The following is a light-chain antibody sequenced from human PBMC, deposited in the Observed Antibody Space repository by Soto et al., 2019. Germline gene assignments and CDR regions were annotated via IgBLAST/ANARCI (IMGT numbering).Light chain of an antibody. CDR2: GAS. J-gene: IGKJ1*01. CDR1: QTVNNNY. V-gene: IGKV3-20*01. CDR3: QQYGGSAPWT. Sequence: EIVLTQPPGPLSVSPGDRVTLSCRASQTVNNNYLAWYQQKPGQAPRLLIYGASTPATGTPARCSGSGSGTDFTLTVSRLEPEDFAVYYCQQYGGSAPWTFGPGTKVDMK.